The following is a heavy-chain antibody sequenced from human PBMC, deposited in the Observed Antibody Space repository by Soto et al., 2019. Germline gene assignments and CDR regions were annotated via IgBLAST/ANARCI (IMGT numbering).Heavy chain of an antibody. CDR2: ITPFNGNT. V-gene: IGHV1-45*02. D-gene: IGHD3-22*01. CDR1: GNTFKYVY. Sequence: QMQLVQSGAEVKKTGSSVKVSCKGSGNTFKYVYLHWVRQAPGQALEWMGWITPFNGNTKYAQKFQDRVTVTGDTSLNTAYMELSSLRSDDTAMFYCASGRYDASGYFDYWGQGTMVTVSS. CDR3: ASGRYDASGYFDY. J-gene: IGHJ4*02.